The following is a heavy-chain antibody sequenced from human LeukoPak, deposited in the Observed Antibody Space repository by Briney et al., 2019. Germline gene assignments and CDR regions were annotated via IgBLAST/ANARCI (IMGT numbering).Heavy chain of an antibody. J-gene: IGHJ5*02. CDR3: ARVPWFDP. CDR1: GFTFSSSE. Sequence: QAGGSLRLSCAASGFTFSSSEMNWVRRAPGKGLEWVSYISPGGSATYYADSVKGRFTISRNDAQNSLYLQMNSLRAEDTAVYYCARVPWFDPWGQGTLVTVSS. CDR2: ISPGGSAT. V-gene: IGHV3-48*03.